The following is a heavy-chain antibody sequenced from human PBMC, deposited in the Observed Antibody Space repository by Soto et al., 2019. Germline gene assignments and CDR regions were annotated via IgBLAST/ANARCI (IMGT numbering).Heavy chain of an antibody. CDR1: GFMFSGYA. Sequence: GGSLRLSCAASGFMFSGYAMNWVRQAPGKGLEWVSYISSSGSIINYADSVKGRFTISRDNAKNSLYLQMNSLRVEDTAVYYCARDFRRVVFDKWGQGTLVTVSS. CDR3: ARDFRRVVFDK. V-gene: IGHV3-48*01. J-gene: IGHJ4*02. D-gene: IGHD2-15*01. CDR2: ISSSGSII.